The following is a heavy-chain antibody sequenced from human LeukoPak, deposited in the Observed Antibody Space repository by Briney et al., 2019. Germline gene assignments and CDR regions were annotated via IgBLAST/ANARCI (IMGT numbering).Heavy chain of an antibody. CDR1: GYTFISYG. V-gene: IGHV1-18*01. Sequence: GASVTVSFKASGYTFISYGISWVRQAPGQGLEWMGWISAYKGNTNYAQMLQGRVTMTTDTSTSTAYMELRSLRSDDTAVYYCARGATAMASNDYWGQGTLVTVSS. CDR2: ISAYKGNT. CDR3: ARGATAMASNDY. J-gene: IGHJ4*02. D-gene: IGHD5-18*01.